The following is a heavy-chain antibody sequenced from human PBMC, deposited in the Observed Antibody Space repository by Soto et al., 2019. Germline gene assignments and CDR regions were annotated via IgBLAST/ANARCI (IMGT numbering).Heavy chain of an antibody. V-gene: IGHV3-74*01. J-gene: IGHJ6*02. Sequence: GGSLRISCAASGFPFSSFWMHWVRQAPGKGLVWVSRINSAGSSTSYADSVKGRFTISRDNGNNTLYLQMNSLRAEDTAVYYCARVRGYCSGGSCPYGMGVLGQGTTVTVSS. CDR2: INSAGSST. CDR1: GFPFSSFW. D-gene: IGHD2-15*01. CDR3: ARVRGYCSGGSCPYGMGV.